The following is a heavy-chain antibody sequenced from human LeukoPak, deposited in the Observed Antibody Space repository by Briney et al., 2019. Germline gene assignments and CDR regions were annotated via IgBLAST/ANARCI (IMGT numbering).Heavy chain of an antibody. CDR2: IIPIFGTA. Sequence: SVKVFCKASGGTFSSYAISWVRQAPGQGLEWMGGIIPIFGTANYAQKFQGRVTITADKSTSTAYMELSSLRSEDTAVYYCARANRITMVRYFDYWGQGTLVTVSS. J-gene: IGHJ4*02. V-gene: IGHV1-69*06. D-gene: IGHD3-10*01. CDR1: GGTFSSYA. CDR3: ARANRITMVRYFDY.